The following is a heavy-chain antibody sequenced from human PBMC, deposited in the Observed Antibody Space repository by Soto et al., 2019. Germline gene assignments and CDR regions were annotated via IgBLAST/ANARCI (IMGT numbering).Heavy chain of an antibody. J-gene: IGHJ6*02. Sequence: RASVKVSCKASGGTFSSYAISWVRQAPGQGLEWMGGIIPIFGTANYAQKLQGRVTMTTDTSTSTAYMELRSLRSDDTAVYYCARDYDFWSGFDYYYYGMDVWGQGTTVTVSS. CDR3: ARDYDFWSGFDYYYYGMDV. V-gene: IGHV1-69*05. CDR2: IIPIFGTA. CDR1: GGTFSSYA. D-gene: IGHD3-3*01.